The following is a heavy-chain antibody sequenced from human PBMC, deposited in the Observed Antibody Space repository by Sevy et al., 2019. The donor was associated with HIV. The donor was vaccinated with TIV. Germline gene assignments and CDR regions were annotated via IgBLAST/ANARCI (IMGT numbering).Heavy chain of an antibody. D-gene: IGHD3-3*01. Sequence: GGSLRLSCAASGFTFSSYGMHWVRQAPGKGLEWVAVISYDGSNKYYADSVKGRFTISRDNSKNRLYLQMNSLRAEDTAVYYCAKDPTQLRFLEWLVSESGGFDYWGQGTLVTVSS. CDR3: AKDPTQLRFLEWLVSESGGFDY. CDR2: ISYDGSNK. V-gene: IGHV3-30*18. J-gene: IGHJ4*02. CDR1: GFTFSSYG.